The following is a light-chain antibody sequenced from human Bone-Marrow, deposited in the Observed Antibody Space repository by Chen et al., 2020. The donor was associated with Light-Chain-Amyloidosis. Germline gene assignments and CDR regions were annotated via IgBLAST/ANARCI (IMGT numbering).Light chain of an antibody. Sequence: QSALTQSASVSGSPGQSITISCTGTSSDVGGDNHASWYQQHPDKAPKLMIYEVTNRPSWVPDRFSGSKSDNTASLTISGLQTEDEADYFCSSYTITNTLVFGSGTRVTVL. V-gene: IGLV2-14*01. CDR1: SSDVGGDNH. J-gene: IGLJ1*01. CDR3: SSYTITNTLV. CDR2: EVT.